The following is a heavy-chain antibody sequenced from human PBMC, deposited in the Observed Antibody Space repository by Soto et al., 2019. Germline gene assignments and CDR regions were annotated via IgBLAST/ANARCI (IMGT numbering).Heavy chain of an antibody. V-gene: IGHV1-69*06. CDR1: GGTFSSYA. CDR2: IIPIFGTA. CDR3: ARDHLTMIVVVPSSGLYYYGMDV. D-gene: IGHD3-22*01. Sequence: GASVKVSFKASGGTFSSYAISWVRQAPGQGLEWMGVIIPIFGTANYAQKFQSRVTIPADKSTSTAYIELSSLRSEHTAVYYCARDHLTMIVVVPSSGLYYYGMDVCGQGTTVTVSS. J-gene: IGHJ6*02.